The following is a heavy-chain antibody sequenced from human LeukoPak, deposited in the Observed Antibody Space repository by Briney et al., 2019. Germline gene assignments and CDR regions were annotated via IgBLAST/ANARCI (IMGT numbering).Heavy chain of an antibody. CDR1: VGTFSSYA. V-gene: IGHV1-69*06. D-gene: IGHD6-19*01. Sequence: SSVKVSCKASVGTFSSYAISWVRQAPGQGLEWMGGIIPIFGTANYAQKFQGRVTITADKSTSTAYMVLSSLRWWDTAVDYFESRIAVAADWGYYFDYGGKGPLVTVSS. CDR3: ESRIAVAADWGYYFDY. CDR2: IIPIFGTA. J-gene: IGHJ4*02.